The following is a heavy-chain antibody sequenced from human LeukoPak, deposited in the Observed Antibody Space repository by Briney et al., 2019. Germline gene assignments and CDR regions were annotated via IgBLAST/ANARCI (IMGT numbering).Heavy chain of an antibody. CDR2: IQQDGSEK. V-gene: IGHV3-7*04. Sequence: GGTLRLSCAASGFTFSDYWMSWVRQAPGKGLERVANIQQDGSEKYYEDSVKGRFTISTDNAKKSLFLQVSSLRGEDTAVYYCARDRGFSYGIDFWGQGTLVTVSS. CDR3: ARDRGFSYGIDF. CDR1: GFTFSDYW. D-gene: IGHD5-18*01. J-gene: IGHJ4*02.